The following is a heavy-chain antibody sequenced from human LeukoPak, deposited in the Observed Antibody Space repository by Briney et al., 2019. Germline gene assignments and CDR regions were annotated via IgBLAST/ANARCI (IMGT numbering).Heavy chain of an antibody. CDR2: ISSDSSYI. CDR3: ARIRDFGASYHYFYMDV. Sequence: GGSLRLSCAASGFTFSSCSMNWVRQAPGKGLEWVSAISSDSSYIYYADSVRGRFTISRDNAMNSLYLQMNSLRAEDTAVYYCARIRDFGASYHYFYMDVWGKGTTVTVSS. D-gene: IGHD4-17*01. CDR1: GFTFSSCS. V-gene: IGHV3-21*01. J-gene: IGHJ6*03.